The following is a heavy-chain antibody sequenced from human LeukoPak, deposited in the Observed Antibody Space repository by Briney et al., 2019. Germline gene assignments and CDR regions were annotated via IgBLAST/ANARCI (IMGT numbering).Heavy chain of an antibody. V-gene: IGHV1-8*01. D-gene: IGHD6-13*01. CDR1: GYTFTSYD. CDR2: MNPNSGNT. CDR3: ARGYHSSSWYYFDY. Sequence: GTSVKVSCKASGYTFTSYDINWVRQATGQGLEWMGWMNPNSGNTGYAQKFQGRVTMTRNTSISTAYMELSSLRSEDTAVYYCARGYHSSSWYYFDYWGQGTLVTVSS. J-gene: IGHJ4*02.